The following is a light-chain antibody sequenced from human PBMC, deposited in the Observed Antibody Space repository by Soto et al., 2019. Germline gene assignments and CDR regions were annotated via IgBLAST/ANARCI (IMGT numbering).Light chain of an antibody. CDR1: QSVSSSY. V-gene: IGKV3-20*01. CDR2: GAS. J-gene: IGKJ5*01. Sequence: IVLSQSPCTLSFSPGERATLSCRASQSVSSSYLAWYQQKPGQAPRLLIYGASSRATGIPDRFSGSGSGTDFTLTITRLEPEDSAVYYCPQYGSPPFPFAPRTRLEI. CDR3: PQYGSPPFP.